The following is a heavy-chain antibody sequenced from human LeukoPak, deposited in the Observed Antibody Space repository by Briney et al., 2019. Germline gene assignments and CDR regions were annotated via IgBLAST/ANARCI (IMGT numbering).Heavy chain of an antibody. Sequence: SETLSLTCTVSGGSLSSYYWSWIRQPPGKGLEWIGYIYYSGSTNYNTSLKSRVTISVDTSKNQFSLKLSSVTAADTAVYYCARHGPYDILTGYYNWFDPWGQGTLVTVSS. CDR1: GGSLSSYY. J-gene: IGHJ5*02. D-gene: IGHD3-9*01. CDR3: ARHGPYDILTGYYNWFDP. V-gene: IGHV4-59*08. CDR2: IYYSGST.